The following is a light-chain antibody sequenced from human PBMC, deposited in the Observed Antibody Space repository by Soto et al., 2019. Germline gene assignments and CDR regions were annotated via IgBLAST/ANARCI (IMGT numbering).Light chain of an antibody. CDR1: QSVSSSY. CDR3: QQYGSSPVA. Sequence: EIVLTQSPGTLSLSPGERATLSCRASQSVSSSYLAWYQQKPGQAPRLLIYGASSRATGIPDRFSGSGSGTDFTLTISRLEPEEFAVYYCQQYGSSPVAFGQGTKVEIK. CDR2: GAS. V-gene: IGKV3-20*01. J-gene: IGKJ1*01.